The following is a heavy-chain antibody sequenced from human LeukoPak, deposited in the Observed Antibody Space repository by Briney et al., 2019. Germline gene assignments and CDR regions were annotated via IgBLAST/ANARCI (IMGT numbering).Heavy chain of an antibody. CDR2: INHSGST. CDR3: ARGQRWLDY. V-gene: IGHV4-34*01. Sequence: SETLSLTCAVYGGSFSGYYWSWIRQPPGKGLEWIGEINHSGSTNYNPSLKSRVTISVDTSKNQFSLKLSSVTAADTAVYYCARGQRWLDYWGQGTLVTVSS. CDR1: GGSFSGYY. J-gene: IGHJ4*02. D-gene: IGHD5-24*01.